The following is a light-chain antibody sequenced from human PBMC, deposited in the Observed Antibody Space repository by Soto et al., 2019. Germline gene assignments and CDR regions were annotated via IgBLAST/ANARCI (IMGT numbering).Light chain of an antibody. V-gene: IGKV1-9*01. Sequence: QSPSSLSASVGDRVTITCRASQDIAIYLAWYQQKPGEAPKLLIYAASTLYGGVPSRFSGSGSGTDFALTITSLQAEDVGIYYCMQALQTPPTFGQGTKV. CDR3: MQALQTPPT. J-gene: IGKJ1*01. CDR1: QDIAIY. CDR2: AAS.